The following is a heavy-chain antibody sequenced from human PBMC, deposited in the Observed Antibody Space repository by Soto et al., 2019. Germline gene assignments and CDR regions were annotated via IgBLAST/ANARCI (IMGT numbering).Heavy chain of an antibody. J-gene: IGHJ6*02. CDR1: GYTFTSYC. D-gene: IGHD2-15*01. Sequence: ASVNVSCKSSGYTFTSYCISWVRQAPGQGLECMGWISAYNGNTNYAQKLQGRVTMTTDTSTSTAYMELRSLRSDDTAVYYCAREIVSGGAPRVYYGMDVWGQGTTVTVSS. V-gene: IGHV1-18*04. CDR3: AREIVSGGAPRVYYGMDV. CDR2: ISAYNGNT.